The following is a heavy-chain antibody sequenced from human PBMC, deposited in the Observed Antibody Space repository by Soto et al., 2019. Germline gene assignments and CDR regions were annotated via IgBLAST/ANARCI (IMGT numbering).Heavy chain of an antibody. Sequence: QVQLQESGPGLVKPSQTLSLTCTVSGGSISSGGYYWSWIRQHPGKGLEWIGYIYYSGSTYYNPSLKRRVTISVDTTKNQASLKLGSVTAADTAVYYCAGDRLVTNYYYGMDVWGQGTTVTVSS. J-gene: IGHJ6*02. CDR3: AGDRLVTNYYYGMDV. V-gene: IGHV4-31*03. CDR1: GGSISSGGYY. D-gene: IGHD3-9*01. CDR2: IYYSGST.